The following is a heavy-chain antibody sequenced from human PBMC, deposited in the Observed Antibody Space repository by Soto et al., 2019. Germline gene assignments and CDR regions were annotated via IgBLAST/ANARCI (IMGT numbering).Heavy chain of an antibody. CDR1: GFTFSSYA. CDR2: ISYDGSNK. Sequence: GGSLRLSCAASGFTFSSYAMHWVRQAPGKGLEWVAVISYDGSNKYYADSVKGRFTISRDNSKNTLYLQMNSLRAEDTAVYYCARDLTSPPMLVVVTNPGAFDIWGQGTMVTVSS. V-gene: IGHV3-30-3*01. D-gene: IGHD3-22*01. CDR3: ARDLTSPPMLVVVTNPGAFDI. J-gene: IGHJ3*02.